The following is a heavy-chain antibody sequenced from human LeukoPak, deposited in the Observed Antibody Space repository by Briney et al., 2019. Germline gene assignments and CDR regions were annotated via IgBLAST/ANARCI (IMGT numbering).Heavy chain of an antibody. Sequence: RGTLRLSCADSGFTFSSYGMCRVRQAPGIELEWVSTISGSGGNTYYADSVKGRFTISRDNSKNTLYLQMNSLRAEDTAVYYCARHHPIDGPGISWGYYYYMDVWGKGTTVTVSS. CDR3: ARHHPIDGPGISWGYYYYMDV. CDR1: GFTFSSYG. D-gene: IGHD6-13*01. V-gene: IGHV3-23*01. J-gene: IGHJ6*03. CDR2: ISGSGGNT.